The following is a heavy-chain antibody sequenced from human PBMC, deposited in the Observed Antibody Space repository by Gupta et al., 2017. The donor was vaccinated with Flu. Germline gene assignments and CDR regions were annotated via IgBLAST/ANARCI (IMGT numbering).Heavy chain of an antibody. CDR3: AKEIATIGTPNFDS. V-gene: IGHV3-23*01. CDR1: GFTFRNYA. Sequence: EVQLLESGGGLVQPGGSLRLSCAASGFTFRNYAMSWVRQAPGKGLEWVSGIGDSGDNAYYADSVKGRFTISRDNSKNTLSLQMNSLRVEDTAVYYCAKEIATIGTPNFDSWGQGTLVTVSS. D-gene: IGHD6-13*01. CDR2: IGDSGDNA. J-gene: IGHJ4*02.